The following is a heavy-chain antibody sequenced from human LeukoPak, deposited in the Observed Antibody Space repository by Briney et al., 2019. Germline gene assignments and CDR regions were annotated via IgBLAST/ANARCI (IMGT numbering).Heavy chain of an antibody. CDR2: INSDGSST. Sequence: GGSLRLFCEASGFTFSSYWMHWVRRAPGKGLVWVSRINSDGSSTNYADSVKGRCTISRDNAKNTLYLQMNSLRAEDTAVYYCARAFGDYTFDYWGQGTLVTVSS. CDR1: GFTFSSYW. D-gene: IGHD4-17*01. CDR3: ARAFGDYTFDY. V-gene: IGHV3-74*01. J-gene: IGHJ4*02.